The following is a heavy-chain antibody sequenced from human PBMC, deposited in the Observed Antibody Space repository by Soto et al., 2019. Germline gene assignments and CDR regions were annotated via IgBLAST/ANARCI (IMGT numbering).Heavy chain of an antibody. Sequence: QITLKESGPTLVKPTQTLTLTCTFSGFSLSTSGVGVGWIRQPPGKALEWLALIYWDDDKRYSPSLKSRLTINKDTSKNQVVLTMTNMDPVDTATYYCAHRRSGFGVINWFDPWGQGTLVTVSS. CDR2: IYWDDDK. CDR3: AHRRSGFGVINWFDP. V-gene: IGHV2-5*02. J-gene: IGHJ5*02. D-gene: IGHD3-10*01. CDR1: GFSLSTSGVG.